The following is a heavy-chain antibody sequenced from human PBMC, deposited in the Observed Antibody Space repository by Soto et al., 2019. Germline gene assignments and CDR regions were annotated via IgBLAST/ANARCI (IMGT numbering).Heavy chain of an antibody. CDR3: XRXXXXXXXXXYYFDY. CDR2: IKQDGSEK. J-gene: IGHJ4*02. V-gene: IGHV3-7*01. CDR1: GFTFSSYW. Sequence: EVQLVESGGGLVQPGGSLRLSCAASGFTFSSYWMSWVRQAPGXGLXXXANIKQDGSEKYYVDSVKGRFTISRDNAKNSLYLQMNSLRAEXTAXXXXXRXXXXXXXXXYYFDYWGQGTLVTVSS.